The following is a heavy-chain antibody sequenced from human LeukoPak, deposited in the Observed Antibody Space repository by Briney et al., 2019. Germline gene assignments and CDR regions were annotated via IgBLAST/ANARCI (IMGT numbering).Heavy chain of an antibody. J-gene: IGHJ6*02. CDR1: GGTFSIYA. CDR3: ARAMGAAAGIYYYYGMDV. Sequence: ASVKVSCKASGGTFSIYAISWVRQAPGRGLEWMGGIIPIFGTANYAQKFQGRVTITADEPTSTAYMELNSLRSEDTAVYYCARAMGAAAGIYYYYGMDVWGQGTTVTVSS. CDR2: IIPIFGTA. V-gene: IGHV1-69*01. D-gene: IGHD6-13*01.